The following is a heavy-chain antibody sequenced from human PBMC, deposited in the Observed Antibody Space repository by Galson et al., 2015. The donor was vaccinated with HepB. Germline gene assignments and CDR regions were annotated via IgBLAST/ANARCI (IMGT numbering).Heavy chain of an antibody. CDR3: ARGGMATIGGPTFDS. CDR1: GYTFTRFG. D-gene: IGHD5-24*01. CDR2: ISGYNDNV. J-gene: IGHJ4*02. V-gene: IGHV1-18*01. Sequence: SVKVSCKASGYTFTRFGISWVRQASGQGLEWMGWISGYNDNVNYAQKLQGRVAMAADTSTSTAYMELRSLRSDDTAVYYCARGGMATIGGPTFDSWGQGTLVTVSS.